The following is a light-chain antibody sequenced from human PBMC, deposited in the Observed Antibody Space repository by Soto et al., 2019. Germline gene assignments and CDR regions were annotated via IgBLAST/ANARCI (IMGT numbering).Light chain of an antibody. Sequence: EIVVTQSPATLSVSPGERATLSRTASQSISSNLAWYQQKPGQAPRLLIYGASTRATGIPARFSGSGSGTEFTLTISSLQSEDFAVYYCQQYNNWPRTFGQGTKVDIK. CDR2: GAS. J-gene: IGKJ1*01. V-gene: IGKV3-15*01. CDR1: QSISSN. CDR3: QQYNNWPRT.